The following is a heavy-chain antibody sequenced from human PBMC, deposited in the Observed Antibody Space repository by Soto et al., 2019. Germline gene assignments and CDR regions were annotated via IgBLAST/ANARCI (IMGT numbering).Heavy chain of an antibody. CDR2: ISVSGGTT. CDR3: AKNAGGYSYGPFDY. J-gene: IGHJ4*02. D-gene: IGHD5-18*01. Sequence: EVQLLESGGGLVQPGGSLRLSCAASGFTFSTSAMSWVRPAPGKGLEWVSSISVSGGTTYYPDSVKGRVTISRDNSENTLYLQMNRLRAEDTAVYYCAKNAGGYSYGPFDYWGQGTLVTVSS. V-gene: IGHV3-23*01. CDR1: GFTFSTSA.